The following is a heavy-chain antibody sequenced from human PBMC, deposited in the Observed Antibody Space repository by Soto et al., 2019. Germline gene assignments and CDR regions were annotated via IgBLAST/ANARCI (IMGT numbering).Heavy chain of an antibody. CDR1: GFTFSSYS. V-gene: IGHV3-21*01. CDR3: ASQYYDFWSGYYYYYGMDV. CDR2: ISSSSSYI. Sequence: PGGSLRLSCAASGFTFSSYSMNWVRQAPGKGLEWVSSISSSSSYIYYADSVKGRFTISRDNAKNSLYLQMNSLRAEDTAVYYCASQYYDFWSGYYYYYGMDVWGQGTTVTVSS. J-gene: IGHJ6*02. D-gene: IGHD3-3*01.